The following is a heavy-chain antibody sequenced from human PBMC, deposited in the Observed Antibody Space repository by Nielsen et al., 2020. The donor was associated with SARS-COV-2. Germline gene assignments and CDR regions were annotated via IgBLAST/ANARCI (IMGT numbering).Heavy chain of an antibody. Sequence: SETLSLTCAVYGGSFSGYYWSWIRQPPGKGLEWIGEINHSGSTNYNPSLKSRVTISVDTSKNQFSLKLSSVTAADTAVYYCARGVGRMVRGVPYYYYGMDVWGQGTTVTVSS. J-gene: IGHJ6*02. D-gene: IGHD3-10*01. V-gene: IGHV4-34*01. CDR1: GGSFSGYY. CDR3: ARGVGRMVRGVPYYYYGMDV. CDR2: INHSGST.